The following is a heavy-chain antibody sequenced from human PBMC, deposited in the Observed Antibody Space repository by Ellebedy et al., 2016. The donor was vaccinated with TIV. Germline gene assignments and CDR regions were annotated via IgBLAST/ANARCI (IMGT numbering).Heavy chain of an antibody. D-gene: IGHD2-15*01. Sequence: GESLKISCAASGFTFSSYSMNWVRQAPGKGLEWVSSITSSSSYRFYADSVKGRFTISRDNAKNSLYLQMNSLRDEDTAVYYCAKEEWWRFDYWGQGTVVTVSS. CDR1: GFTFSSYS. CDR3: AKEEWWRFDY. J-gene: IGHJ4*02. V-gene: IGHV3-21*01. CDR2: ITSSSSYR.